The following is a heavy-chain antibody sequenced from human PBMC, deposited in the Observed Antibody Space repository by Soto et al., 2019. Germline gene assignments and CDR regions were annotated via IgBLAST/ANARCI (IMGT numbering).Heavy chain of an antibody. CDR3: ARVGGAMVPVLRFLEWLHYGMDV. CDR2: IIPTFGTA. V-gene: IGHV1-69*06. Sequence: GASVKVSCKASGGTFSSYAISWVRQAPGQGLEWKGGIIPTFGTANYAQKFQGRVTITADKSTSTAYMELSSLRSEDTAVYYCARVGGAMVPVLRFLEWLHYGMDVWGQGTTVTVSS. D-gene: IGHD3-3*01. CDR1: GGTFSSYA. J-gene: IGHJ6*02.